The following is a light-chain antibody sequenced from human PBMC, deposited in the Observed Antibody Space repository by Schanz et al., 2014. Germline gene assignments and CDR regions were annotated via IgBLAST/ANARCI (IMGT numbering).Light chain of an antibody. CDR2: DVN. CDR3: QSYDTSLSVHVL. CDR1: SSDVGGYDY. Sequence: QSALTQPASVSGSPGQSITISCTGTSSDVGGYDYVSWYQQHPGKAPKLMIYDVNNRPSGVSHRFSGSKSGTTASLAITGLQAEDEADYYCQSYDTSLSVHVLFGGGTKLTVL. J-gene: IGLJ2*01. V-gene: IGLV2-14*03.